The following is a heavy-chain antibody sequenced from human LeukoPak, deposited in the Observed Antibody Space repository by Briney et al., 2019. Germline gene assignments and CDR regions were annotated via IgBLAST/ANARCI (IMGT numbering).Heavy chain of an antibody. CDR1: GYTLTSYR. CDR3: AREDGYDILTCDY. Sequence: ASVKASCKASGYTLTSYRISWVRQAPGQGLEWVGWINPNSGGTNYAQKFQGRVTMTRDTSISTAYMELSRLRSDDTAVYYCAREDGYDILTCDYWGQGTLVTVSS. CDR2: INPNSGGT. V-gene: IGHV1-2*02. J-gene: IGHJ4*02. D-gene: IGHD3-9*01.